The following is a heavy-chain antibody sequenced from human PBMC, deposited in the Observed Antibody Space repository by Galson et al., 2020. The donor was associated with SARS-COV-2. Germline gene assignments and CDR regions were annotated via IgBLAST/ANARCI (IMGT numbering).Heavy chain of an antibody. Sequence: GGSLRLSCAASGFTFSSYGMHWVRQAPGKGLEWVAVISYDGSNKYYADSVKGRFTIARDNSKNTLYLQMNSLRAEDTAVYYRVTGWLPYYYGRDVGGKGTTFTVSS. V-gene: IGHV3-30*03. D-gene: IGHD5-12*01. CDR1: GFTFSSYG. CDR3: VTGWLPYYYGRDV. J-gene: IGHJ6*04. CDR2: ISYDGSNK.